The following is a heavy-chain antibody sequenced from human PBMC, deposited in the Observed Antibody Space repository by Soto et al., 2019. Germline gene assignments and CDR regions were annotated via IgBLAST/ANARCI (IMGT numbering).Heavy chain of an antibody. V-gene: IGHV3-11*01. Sequence: PVGSLRLSCVASGFIFGDYYMSWIRQTPGRGLEWASYISTNGRNIYYADSVKGRFTISRDNTKNSLYLQMNSLRAEDTAVYYCARLPPPSCSGGSCSPYWGQGTLVTVSS. CDR3: ARLPPPSCSGGSCSPY. D-gene: IGHD2-15*01. CDR1: GFIFGDYY. J-gene: IGHJ4*02. CDR2: ISTNGRNI.